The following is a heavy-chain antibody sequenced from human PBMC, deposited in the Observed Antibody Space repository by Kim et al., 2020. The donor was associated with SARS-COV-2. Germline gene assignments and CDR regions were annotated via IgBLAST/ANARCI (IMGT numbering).Heavy chain of an antibody. CDR2: VYHIGST. CDR1: GGSVSSGSYY. J-gene: IGHJ3*02. CDR3: AREDITVTGPRAFDI. V-gene: IGHV4-61*01. Sequence: SETLSLTCTVSGGSVSSGSYYWSWIRQPPGKGLEWIGYVYHIGSTFYNPSLESRVATSIDTPKNKFSMRLTSVTAADTAVYYCAREDITVTGPRAFDIWGQGTMVTVSS. D-gene: IGHD6-19*01.